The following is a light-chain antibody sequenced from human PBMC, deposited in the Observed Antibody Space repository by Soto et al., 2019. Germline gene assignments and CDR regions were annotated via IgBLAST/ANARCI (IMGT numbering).Light chain of an antibody. CDR3: QQSYNTPRRFT. CDR1: QSISSY. J-gene: IGKJ3*01. CDR2: TAS. Sequence: DIQMTQSPSSLSASVGDRVTITCRASQSISSYLNWYQQKPGKAPKLLIYTASTLQSGVPSRFSGSGSGTDFTLTISSLQPEDFATYYCQQSYNTPRRFTFGPGTKVDIK. V-gene: IGKV1-39*01.